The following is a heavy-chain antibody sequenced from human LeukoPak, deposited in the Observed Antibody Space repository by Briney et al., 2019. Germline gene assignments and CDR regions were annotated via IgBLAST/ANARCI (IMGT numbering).Heavy chain of an antibody. Sequence: GASLRLSCAASGFTFSSYAMSWVRQAPGKGLEWVSAISGSGGSTYYADSVKGRFTISRDNSKNTLYLQMSSLRAEDTAVYYCAKDYYDSSGYLNFDYWGQGTLVTVSS. J-gene: IGHJ4*02. CDR2: ISGSGGST. D-gene: IGHD3-22*01. CDR3: AKDYYDSSGYLNFDY. V-gene: IGHV3-23*01. CDR1: GFTFSSYA.